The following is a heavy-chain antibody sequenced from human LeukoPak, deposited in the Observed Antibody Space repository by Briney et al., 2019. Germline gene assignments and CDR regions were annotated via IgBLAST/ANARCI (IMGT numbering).Heavy chain of an antibody. CDR1: GYTFTGYY. V-gene: IGHV1-18*04. Sequence: ASVKVSCKASGYTFTGYYMHWVRQAPGQGLEWMGWISAYNGNTNYAQKLQGRVTMTTDTSTSTAYMELRSLRSDDTAVYYCARDGGSFSGSAYWGQGTLVTVPS. CDR2: ISAYNGNT. J-gene: IGHJ4*02. CDR3: ARDGGSFSGSAY. D-gene: IGHD1-26*01.